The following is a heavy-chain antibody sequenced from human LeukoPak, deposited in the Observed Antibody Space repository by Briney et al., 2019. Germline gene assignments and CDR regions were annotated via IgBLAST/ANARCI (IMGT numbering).Heavy chain of an antibody. Sequence: GASVKVSCKASGYTFTSYGISWVRQAPGQGLEWMGWINPNSGGTNYAQKFQGRVTMTRDTSISTAYMELSRLRSDDTAVYYCARDLLESYYYYYMDVWGKGTTVTVSS. CDR2: INPNSGGT. CDR3: ARDLLESYYYYYMDV. D-gene: IGHD1-1*01. J-gene: IGHJ6*03. V-gene: IGHV1-2*02. CDR1: GYTFTSYG.